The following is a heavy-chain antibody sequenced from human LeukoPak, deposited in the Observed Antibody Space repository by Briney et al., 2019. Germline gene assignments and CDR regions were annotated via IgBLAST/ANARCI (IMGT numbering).Heavy chain of an antibody. CDR2: ISYDGSNK. CDR1: GFSFSSYA. CDR3: ARDRTNYYGMDV. V-gene: IGHV3-30*04. J-gene: IGHJ6*02. Sequence: GGSLRLSCAASGFSFSSYAMHWVRQAPGKGLEWVAVISYDGSNKYYADSVKGRFTISRDNAKSSLYLQMNSLRAEDTAVYYCARDRTNYYGMDVWGQGTTVTVSS. D-gene: IGHD3/OR15-3a*01.